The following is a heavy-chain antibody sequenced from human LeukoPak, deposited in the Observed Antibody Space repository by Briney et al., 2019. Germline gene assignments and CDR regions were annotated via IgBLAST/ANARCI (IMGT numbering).Heavy chain of an antibody. J-gene: IGHJ5*02. CDR1: GGTTSGYY. D-gene: IGHD2-2*01. Sequence: PSETLSLTCSVSGGTTSGYYWSWIRQPPGKGLEWIGDMYYSGSTNYNPSLKSGVTISVATSKKQISQQLNSMTAAHTAEYYWGRCTGFVVATNGFDPWGQGTLVTVSS. CDR3: GRCTGFVVATNGFDP. V-gene: IGHV4-59*01. CDR2: MYYSGST.